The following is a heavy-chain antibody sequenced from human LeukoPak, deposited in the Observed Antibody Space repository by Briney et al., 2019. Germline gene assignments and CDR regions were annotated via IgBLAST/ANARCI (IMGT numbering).Heavy chain of an antibody. CDR2: IYTSGST. D-gene: IGHD6-6*01. CDR3: ARGPHSSSLRNWFDP. V-gene: IGHV4-4*07. J-gene: IGHJ5*02. CDR1: GDSISNYY. Sequence: SETLSLTCTVSGDSISNYYWSWIRQPAGKGLEWIGRIYTSGSTNYNPPLKSRVTISVDTSKNQFSLKLSSVTAADTAVYYCARGPHSSSLRNWFDPWGQGTLVTVSS.